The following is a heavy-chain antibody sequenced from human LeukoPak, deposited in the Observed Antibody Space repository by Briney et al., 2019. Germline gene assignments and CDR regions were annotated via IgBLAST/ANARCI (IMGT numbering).Heavy chain of an antibody. J-gene: IGHJ4*02. CDR2: IYYSGST. CDR1: GGSISSYY. D-gene: IGHD4-17*01. Sequence: SETLSLTCIVSGGSISSYYWSWIRQPPGKGLEWIGYIYYSGSTNYNPSLKSRVTISLDTSKNQFSLKLSSVTAADTAVYYCARASTVTTWSAAELRLDYWGQGTLVTVSS. V-gene: IGHV4-59*01. CDR3: ARASTVTTWSAAELRLDY.